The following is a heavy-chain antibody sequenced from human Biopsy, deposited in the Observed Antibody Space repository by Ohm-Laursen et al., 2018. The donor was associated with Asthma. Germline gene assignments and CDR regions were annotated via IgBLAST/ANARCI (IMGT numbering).Heavy chain of an antibody. CDR2: IKHDGSEK. J-gene: IGHJ3*02. CDR1: GFTFGDYW. Sequence: SLRLSCSASGFTFGDYWMSWVRQVPGKGLEWVANIKHDGSEKNHVDSLKGRFTISRDNAKNSLYLQMNSLRAEDTAVYYCARAYGGSVFSGSFDIWGQGTMVTVSS. CDR3: ARAYGGSVFSGSFDI. D-gene: IGHD4-23*01. V-gene: IGHV3-7*03.